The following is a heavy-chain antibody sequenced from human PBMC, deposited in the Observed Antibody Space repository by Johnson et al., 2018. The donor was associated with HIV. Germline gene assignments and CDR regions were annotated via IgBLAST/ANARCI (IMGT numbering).Heavy chain of an antibody. J-gene: IGHJ3*02. Sequence: QVQLVESGGGLVQPGRSLRLSCAASGFTFSSYAMHWVRQAPGKGLEWVAVISYDGSNKYYADSVKGRFTISRDNSKNTLYLQMNSLRAEDTAVYYCAKDREDIVVIPAVTGAFDIWGQGTMVTVSS. CDR2: ISYDGSNK. V-gene: IGHV3-30-3*01. CDR1: GFTFSSYA. CDR3: AKDREDIVVIPAVTGAFDI. D-gene: IGHD2-2*01.